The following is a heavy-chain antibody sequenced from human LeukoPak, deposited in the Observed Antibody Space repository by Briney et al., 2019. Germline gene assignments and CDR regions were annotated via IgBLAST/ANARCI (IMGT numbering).Heavy chain of an antibody. J-gene: IGHJ6*02. CDR2: ISPYNGNT. CDR1: GCNFIIYG. Sequence: ASVKVSCKTSGCNFIIYGISWVRQAPGQGLEWMDGISPYNGNTNYAQKLQGRVTMTTDTSTSTAYMELRSLRSDDTAVYYCARDEGSGSYYRDYYYGMDVWGQGTTVTVSS. CDR3: ARDEGSGSYYRDYYYGMDV. D-gene: IGHD1-26*01. V-gene: IGHV1-18*01.